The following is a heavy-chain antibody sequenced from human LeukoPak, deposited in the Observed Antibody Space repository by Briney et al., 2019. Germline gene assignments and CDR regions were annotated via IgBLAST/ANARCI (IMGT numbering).Heavy chain of an antibody. CDR3: AKDRGYSSGWYAGGVDY. CDR1: GFTFSSYG. CDR2: IRYDGSNK. V-gene: IGHV3-30*02. J-gene: IGHJ4*02. D-gene: IGHD6-19*01. Sequence: GGSLRLSCAASGFTFSSYGMHWVRQAPGKGLEWVAFIRYDGSNKYYADSVKGRFTISRDNSKNTLYLQMNSLRAEDTAVYYCAKDRGYSSGWYAGGVDYGGQGALVTVSS.